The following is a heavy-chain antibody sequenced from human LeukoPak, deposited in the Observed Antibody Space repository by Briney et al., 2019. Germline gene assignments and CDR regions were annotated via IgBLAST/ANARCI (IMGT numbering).Heavy chain of an antibody. D-gene: IGHD3-9*01. V-gene: IGHV3-74*01. CDR2: INSDGSSI. CDR3: ARVKILTGLTSQAFGY. J-gene: IGHJ4*02. Sequence: PGGSLRLSCGAAGFIFSSYWMHWVRQAPGKGLVWVSRINSDGSSIIYADSVKGRFTISRDNAKKTLYLQMNSLRAEDTAVYYCARVKILTGLTSQAFGYWGQGTLVTVSS. CDR1: GFIFSSYW.